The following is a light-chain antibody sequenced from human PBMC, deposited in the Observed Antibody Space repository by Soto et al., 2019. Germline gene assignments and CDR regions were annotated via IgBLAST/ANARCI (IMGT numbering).Light chain of an antibody. Sequence: EIVLTHSPGTLSLSPCERATLSFSASQSVSSSYLAWYQQKPGQAPRLLIYDASNRATGIPARFSGSGSGTEFTLTITSLRPEDFGVYYCQQYRSWPRAFGQGTKVDI. CDR1: QSVSSSY. J-gene: IGKJ1*01. CDR2: DAS. CDR3: QQYRSWPRA. V-gene: IGKV3-20*01.